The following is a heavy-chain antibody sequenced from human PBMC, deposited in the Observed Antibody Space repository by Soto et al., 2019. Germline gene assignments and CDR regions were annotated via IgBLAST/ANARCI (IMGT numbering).Heavy chain of an antibody. Sequence: GGSLRLSCAASGFSFSDYYMSWIRQAPGKGLEWVSYITSSGSTIYYADSVKGRFTISRDNAKNSLYLQMNSLRVEDTAVYYCARGADTAMDTGYFDYWGQGTLVTVSS. V-gene: IGHV3-11*01. CDR3: ARGADTAMDTGYFDY. J-gene: IGHJ4*02. D-gene: IGHD5-18*01. CDR2: ITSSGSTI. CDR1: GFSFSDYY.